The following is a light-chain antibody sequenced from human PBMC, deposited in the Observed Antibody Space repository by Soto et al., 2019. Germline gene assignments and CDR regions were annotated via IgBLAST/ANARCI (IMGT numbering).Light chain of an antibody. CDR2: DSS. CDR1: QSISTY. Sequence: IQMTQFPSSLSASVGDRITITCRASQSISTYLNWYQQKPGEAPTLLVYDSSTLQSGVPSRFSGSGFGAEFTLTVSSLQPEDFATYYCQQSYSNPTWTFGQGTKVDIK. V-gene: IGKV1-39*01. J-gene: IGKJ1*01. CDR3: QQSYSNPTWT.